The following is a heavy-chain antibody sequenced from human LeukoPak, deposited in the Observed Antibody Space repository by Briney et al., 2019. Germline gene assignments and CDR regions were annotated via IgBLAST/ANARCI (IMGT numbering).Heavy chain of an antibody. D-gene: IGHD1-1*01. CDR2: INWNGGSI. CDR3: AKDNEGYYMDV. V-gene: IGHV3-20*04. J-gene: IGHJ6*03. CDR1: GFTFDNSG. Sequence: GGSLRLSCEASGFTFDNSGMSWVRQVPGKGLEWVSGINWNGGSIGYADSVKDRFTISRDNARNSLFLQMHSLRAEDTALYYCAKDNEGYYMDVWGKGTTVTVSS.